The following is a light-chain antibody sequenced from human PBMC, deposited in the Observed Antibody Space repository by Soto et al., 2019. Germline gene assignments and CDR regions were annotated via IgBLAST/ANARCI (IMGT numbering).Light chain of an antibody. CDR2: DVS. CDR1: SGDVGAYNY. Sequence: QSVLTQPASVSGSPGQSITISCTGTSGDVGAYNYVSWYQQHPGKAPRLMIYDVSNRPSGASNRFSGSKSGNTASLTISGLQAEDEADYYCSSFTNPYSYVFGNGTKVTVL. J-gene: IGLJ1*01. CDR3: SSFTNPYSYV. V-gene: IGLV2-14*01.